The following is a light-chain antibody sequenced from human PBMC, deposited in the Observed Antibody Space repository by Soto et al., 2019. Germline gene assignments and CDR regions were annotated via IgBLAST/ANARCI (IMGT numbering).Light chain of an antibody. CDR2: YNN. CDR1: DSNIGSNS. Sequence: QLVLTQPPSASGTAGQVVTISCSGGDSNIGSNSVYWYQHLPRMAPKLLIYYNNQRPSGVPDRFSGSRSGTSASLAIVGLRSEDEAVYYCAAWDASLSASVFGNGTKVTVL. CDR3: AAWDASLSASV. V-gene: IGLV1-47*02. J-gene: IGLJ1*01.